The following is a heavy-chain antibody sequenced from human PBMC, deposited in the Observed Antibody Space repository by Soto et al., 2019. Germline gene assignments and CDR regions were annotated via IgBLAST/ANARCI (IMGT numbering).Heavy chain of an antibody. V-gene: IGHV4-30-4*01. Sequence: SETLSLTCTVSGGSISSGGYYWSWIRQPPGKGLEWIGYIYYSGSTYYNPSLKSRVTISVDTSKNQFSLKLSSVTAADTAVYYCATRTTYVWGSYRDYWGQGTLVTVSS. CDR2: IYYSGST. D-gene: IGHD3-16*02. CDR1: GGSISSGGYY. CDR3: ATRTTYVWGSYRDY. J-gene: IGHJ4*02.